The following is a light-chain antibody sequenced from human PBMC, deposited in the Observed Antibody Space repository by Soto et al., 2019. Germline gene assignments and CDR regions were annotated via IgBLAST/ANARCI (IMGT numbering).Light chain of an antibody. CDR1: QGVSGW. J-gene: IGKJ4*01. CDR3: QQANGFPVA. CDR2: SVS. Sequence: DIQMTQSPSSVSASVGDRVTITCRASQGVSGWLAWYQQKPGKAPKLLNYSVSSLQSGVPARFSGSGSGTDFALTISSLQPDDFATYYCQQANGFPVAFGGGTRVEIK. V-gene: IGKV1-12*01.